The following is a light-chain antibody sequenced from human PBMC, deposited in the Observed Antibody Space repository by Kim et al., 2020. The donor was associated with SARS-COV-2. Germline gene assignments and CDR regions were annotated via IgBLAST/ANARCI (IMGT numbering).Light chain of an antibody. Sequence: QAVVTQPPSASGTPGLSITISCSGGGSNIGSNYVFWYYQLPGTAPKLLIYKSYQRPSGVPARFSGSKSGTSASLAISGLRSEDEAVYFCAAWDDSLTSLVFGGGTQLTVL. CDR2: KSY. V-gene: IGLV1-47*01. J-gene: IGLJ3*02. CDR1: GSNIGSNY. CDR3: AAWDDSLTSLV.